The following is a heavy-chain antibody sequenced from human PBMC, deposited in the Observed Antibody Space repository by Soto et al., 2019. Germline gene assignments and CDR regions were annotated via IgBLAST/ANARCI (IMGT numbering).Heavy chain of an antibody. CDR2: IYYSGTT. J-gene: IGHJ4*02. CDR3: ARREIQGPIDY. D-gene: IGHD1-26*01. CDR1: GYSISSSNW. V-gene: IGHV4-28*01. Sequence: SETLSLTCAVSGYSISSSNWWGWIRQPPGKGLEWIGYIYYSGTTYYNPSLKSQVTMSVDTSKNQFSLKLTFVTAVDTAVYYCARREIQGPIDYWGQGTLVTVS.